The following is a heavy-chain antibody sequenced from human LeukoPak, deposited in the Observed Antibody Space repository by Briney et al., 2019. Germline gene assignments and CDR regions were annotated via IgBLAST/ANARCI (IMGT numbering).Heavy chain of an antibody. CDR3: ARDLASCAGDCYSDGFDY. J-gene: IGHJ4*02. D-gene: IGHD2-21*02. CDR2: IYHGGST. V-gene: IGHV4-38-2*02. Sequence: PSETLSLTCTVSGYSISSGYYWGWIRQSPGKGLEWIGSIYHGGSTYYNPSLRSRVIVSVDTSKNYFSLKMSSVTAADTAVYYCARDLASCAGDCYSDGFDYWGQGTLVTVSS. CDR1: GYSISSGYY.